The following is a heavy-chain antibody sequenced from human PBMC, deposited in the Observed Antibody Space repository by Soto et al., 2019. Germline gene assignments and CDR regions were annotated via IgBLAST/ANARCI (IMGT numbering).Heavy chain of an antibody. CDR2: IYNSGST. V-gene: IGHV4-59*08. Sequence: QVQLQESGPGLVKPSETLSLTCTVSGGSISSYYWSWIRQPPGKGLEWIGYIYNSGSTNYNPSLKSRLTLSVDTSKNRFSLRLTSVTAADTAFYYCARHRNWVPFDYWGQGTLVTVSS. J-gene: IGHJ4*02. CDR1: GGSISSYY. CDR3: ARHRNWVPFDY. D-gene: IGHD7-27*01.